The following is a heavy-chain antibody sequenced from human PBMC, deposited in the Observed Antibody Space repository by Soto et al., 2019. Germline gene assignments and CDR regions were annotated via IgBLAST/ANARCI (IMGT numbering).Heavy chain of an antibody. Sequence: PGGSLRLSCAASGLIFSNYKMHWVRQVPGKGLEWVSRINTDGSITDYADSVKGRFTISRDNSKNTLYLQMNSLSAEDTAVYYCAKKSVPWGAGTFDYWGQGTLVTVSS. CDR2: INTDGSIT. V-gene: IGHV3-74*01. D-gene: IGHD3-16*01. J-gene: IGHJ4*02. CDR1: GLIFSNYK. CDR3: AKKSVPWGAGTFDY.